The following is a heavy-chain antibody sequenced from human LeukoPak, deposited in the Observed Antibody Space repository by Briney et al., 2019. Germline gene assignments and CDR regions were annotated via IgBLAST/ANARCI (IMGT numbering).Heavy chain of an antibody. D-gene: IGHD5-12*01. CDR1: GGSISDYY. CDR2: MHHSEIS. V-gene: IGHV4-59*13. Sequence: SETLSLTCTVSGGSISDYYWSWIRQSPGKGLEWIGYMHHSEISNYNPSLKSRVTLSVDTSKNHFSLRLTSVTAADTAVYYCVGWGYGGSARGDYWGQGTLVTVSS. J-gene: IGHJ4*02. CDR3: VGWGYGGSARGDY.